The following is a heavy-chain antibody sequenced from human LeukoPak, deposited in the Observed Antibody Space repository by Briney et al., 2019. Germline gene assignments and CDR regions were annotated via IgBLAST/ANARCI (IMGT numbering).Heavy chain of an antibody. J-gene: IGHJ4*02. Sequence: PGGSLRLSCAASGFTVRSNYMSWVRQPPGKGLEWIGEINHSGSTNYNPSLKSRVTISVDTSKNQFSLKLSSVTAADTAVYYCARDRGIAVAGTDFDYWGQGTLVTVSS. V-gene: IGHV4-34*01. CDR2: INHSGST. CDR3: ARDRGIAVAGTDFDY. D-gene: IGHD6-19*01. CDR1: GFTVRSNY.